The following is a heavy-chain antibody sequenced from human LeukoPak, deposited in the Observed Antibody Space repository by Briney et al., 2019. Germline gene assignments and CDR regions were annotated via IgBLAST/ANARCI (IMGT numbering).Heavy chain of an antibody. CDR1: GYTFTGYY. D-gene: IGHD4-11*01. V-gene: IGHV1-2*02. CDR3: ARPPTTVTEGNHFDY. Sequence: ASVKVSCKASGYTFTGYYMHWVRQAPGQGLGWMGWINPNSGGTNYAQKFQGRVTMTRDTSISTAYMELSRLRSDDTAVYYCARPPTTVTEGNHFDYWGQGTLVTVSS. CDR2: INPNSGGT. J-gene: IGHJ4*02.